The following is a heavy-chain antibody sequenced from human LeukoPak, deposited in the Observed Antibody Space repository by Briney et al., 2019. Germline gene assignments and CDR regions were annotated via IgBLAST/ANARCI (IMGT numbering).Heavy chain of an antibody. Sequence: PGGSLRLSCTVSGFTVSSNSMSWVRQAPGKGLEWGSSITSSGRYIYYADSVKGRFTISRDNSKNTLYLTMNSLRAEDTAVYYCARDSGSGSYYAGKMDYWGQGTLVTVSS. CDR3: ARDSGSGSYYAGKMDY. J-gene: IGHJ4*02. V-gene: IGHV3-21*01. CDR2: ITSSGRYI. D-gene: IGHD3-10*01. CDR1: GFTVSSNS.